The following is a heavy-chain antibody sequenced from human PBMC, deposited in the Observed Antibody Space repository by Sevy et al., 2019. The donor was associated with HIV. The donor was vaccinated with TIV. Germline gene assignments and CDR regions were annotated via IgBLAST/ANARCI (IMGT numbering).Heavy chain of an antibody. CDR2: IGIYNGNS. Sequence: AAVKVSCKTSGFDFSSYGITWVRQAPGQGLEWMGWIGIYNGNSNSAQKLQGRVSMTTDTSTNTVYMELSNLRSDDTAVYYCARVHTYDYGSATYFDYWGQGTLVTVSS. J-gene: IGHJ4*02. V-gene: IGHV1-18*01. CDR3: ARVHTYDYGSATYFDY. CDR1: GFDFSSYG. D-gene: IGHD3-10*01.